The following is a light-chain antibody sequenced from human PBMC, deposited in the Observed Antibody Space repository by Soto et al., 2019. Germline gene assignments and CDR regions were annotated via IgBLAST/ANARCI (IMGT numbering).Light chain of an antibody. CDR2: DAS. V-gene: IGKV3-15*01. CDR3: QQYTNWRT. CDR1: QSVSSN. J-gene: IGKJ1*01. Sequence: EIVMTQSPATLSVSPGERATLSCSASQSVSSNLAWYQQKPGQAPRLLIYDASTRATGIPARFSGSGSGTEFTLPISSLQSEDFVVYYCQQYTNWRTFGQGTKVEIK.